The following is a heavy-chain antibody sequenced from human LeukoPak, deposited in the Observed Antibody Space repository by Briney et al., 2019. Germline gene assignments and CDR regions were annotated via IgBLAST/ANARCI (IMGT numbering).Heavy chain of an antibody. D-gene: IGHD3-22*01. J-gene: IGHJ4*02. CDR2: IYSGGST. CDR3: ASLGEVLDYYDSSGYYSDMCDY. CDR1: GFTFSSYA. V-gene: IGHV3-53*01. Sequence: GGSLRLSCAASGFTFSSYAMHWVRQAPGKGLEWVSVIYSGGSTYYADSVKGRFTISRDNSKNTLYLQMNSLRAEDTAVYYCASLGEVLDYYDSSGYYSDMCDYWGQGTLVTVSS.